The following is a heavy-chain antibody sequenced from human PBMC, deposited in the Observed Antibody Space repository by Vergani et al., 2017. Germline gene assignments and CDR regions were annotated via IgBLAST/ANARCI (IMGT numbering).Heavy chain of an antibody. CDR2: IYYSGIT. CDR1: GGSISSGDYY. J-gene: IGHJ4*02. CDR3: ARVATINTMIVVFDY. V-gene: IGHV4-30-4*08. D-gene: IGHD3-22*01. Sequence: QVQLQESGPGLVKPSQTLSLTCTVSGGSISSGDYYWSWIRQPPGKGLEWIGYIYYSGITYYNPSLKSRVTISVDTSKNQFSLQLSSVTAADTAVYYCARVATINTMIVVFDYWGQGTLVTVSS.